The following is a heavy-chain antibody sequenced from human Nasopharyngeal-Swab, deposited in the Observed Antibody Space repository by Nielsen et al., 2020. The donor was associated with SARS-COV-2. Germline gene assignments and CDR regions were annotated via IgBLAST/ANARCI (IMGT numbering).Heavy chain of an antibody. J-gene: IGHJ3*02. CDR1: GFTFSSYG. CDR2: ISYDGSNK. D-gene: IGHD5-18*01. CDR3: AKDRDGYSYGTSAFDI. V-gene: IGHV3-30*18. Sequence: GGSLRLSCAASGFTFSSYGMHWVRQAPGKGLEWVAVISYDGSNKYYADSVKGRFTISRDNSKNTLYLQMNSLRAEDTAVYYCAKDRDGYSYGTSAFDIWGQGTMVTVSS.